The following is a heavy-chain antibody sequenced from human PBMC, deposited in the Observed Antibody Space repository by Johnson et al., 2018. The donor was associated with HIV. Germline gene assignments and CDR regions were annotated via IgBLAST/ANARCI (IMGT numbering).Heavy chain of an antibody. CDR2: ISSDGSNE. CDR3: SKDRVGDYDAFDI. J-gene: IGHJ3*02. V-gene: IGHV3-30*18. Sequence: QVQLVESGGGLVQPGGSLRLSCVASGFTFSRYGMQWVRQAPGKGLECVAVISSDGSNEYYADSVKGRFTISRDNAKNSLYLQMNSLRAEDTALYYCSKDRVGDYDAFDIWGQGTMVTVSS. D-gene: IGHD4-17*01. CDR1: GFTFSRYG.